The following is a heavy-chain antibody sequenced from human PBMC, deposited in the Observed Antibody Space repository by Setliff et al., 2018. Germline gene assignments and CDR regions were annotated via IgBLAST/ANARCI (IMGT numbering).Heavy chain of an antibody. CDR2: IYASGST. CDR1: GGSISSYY. V-gene: IGHV4-4*08. D-gene: IGHD1-26*01. CDR3: ARAPPNRYSGSYEYFYMDV. J-gene: IGHJ6*03. Sequence: PSETLSLTCTVSGGSISSYYWSWIRQPPGKGLEWIGYIYASGSTNYNPSLKSRVTLSVDTSKNQCSLKVSSVTAADTAVYYCARAPPNRYSGSYEYFYMDVWGKGTTVTVSS.